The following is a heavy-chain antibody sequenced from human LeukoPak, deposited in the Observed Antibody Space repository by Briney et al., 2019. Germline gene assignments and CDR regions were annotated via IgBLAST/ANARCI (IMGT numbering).Heavy chain of an antibody. CDR2: ISSSGSTI. CDR1: GFTFSSYE. J-gene: IGHJ6*02. V-gene: IGHV3-48*03. Sequence: HPGGSLRLSCAASGFTFSSYEMNWVRQAPGKGLEWVSYISSSGSTIYYADSVKGRFTISRDNAKNSLYLRMNSLRAEDTAVYYCARAGTTPYYYYGMDVWGQGTTVTVSS. D-gene: IGHD1-1*01. CDR3: ARAGTTPYYYYGMDV.